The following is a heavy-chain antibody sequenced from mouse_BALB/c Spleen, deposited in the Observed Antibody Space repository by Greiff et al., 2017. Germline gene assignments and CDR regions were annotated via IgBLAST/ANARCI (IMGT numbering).Heavy chain of an antibody. J-gene: IGHJ3*01. D-gene: IGHD2-1*01. CDR3: AREGDGNYARFAY. Sequence: VQLQQSGPELMKPGASVKISCKASGYSFTSYYMHWVKQSHGKSLEWIGYIDPFNGGTSYNQKFKGKATLTVDKSSSTAYMHLSSLTSEDSAVYYCAREGDGNYARFAYWGQGTLVTVSA. CDR1: GYSFTSYY. V-gene: IGHV1S135*01. CDR2: IDPFNGGT.